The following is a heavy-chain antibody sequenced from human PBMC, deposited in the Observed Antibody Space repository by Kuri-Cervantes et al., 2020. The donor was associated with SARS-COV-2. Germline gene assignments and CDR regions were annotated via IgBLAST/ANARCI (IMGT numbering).Heavy chain of an antibody. D-gene: IGHD3-16*01. Sequence: GSLRLSCTVSGDSITNYHWNWIRQPPGKGLEWIGNIYYSGSTNYNPSLKSRVTLSLDTSKNQVSLRLSSVTAADTAVYYCARDWGISSALDGWGQGTLVTVSS. V-gene: IGHV4-59*01. J-gene: IGHJ1*01. CDR3: ARDWGISSALDG. CDR1: GDSITNYH. CDR2: IYYSGST.